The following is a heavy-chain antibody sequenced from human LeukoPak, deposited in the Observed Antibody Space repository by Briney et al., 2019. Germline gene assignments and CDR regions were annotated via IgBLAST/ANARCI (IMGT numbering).Heavy chain of an antibody. Sequence: GGSLRLSCAASGFTFSSYAMSWVRQAPGKGLELVSAISGSGGSTYYADSVKGRFTISRDNSKNTLYLQMNSLRAEDTAVYYCAKDLKVRGVNSADYWGQGTLVTVSS. V-gene: IGHV3-23*01. CDR1: GFTFSSYA. CDR2: ISGSGGST. J-gene: IGHJ4*02. CDR3: AKDLKVRGVNSADY. D-gene: IGHD3-10*01.